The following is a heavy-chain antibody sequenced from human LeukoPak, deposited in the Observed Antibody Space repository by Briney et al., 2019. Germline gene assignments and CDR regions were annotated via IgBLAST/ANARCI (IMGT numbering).Heavy chain of an antibody. D-gene: IGHD3-10*01. CDR2: IYYSGST. CDR3: ARHAPESYFDY. Sequence: SETLSLTCTVSGGSITSHYWSWIRQPPGKGLEWIGYIYYSGSTKYNPSLKSRVTMSVDTSKNQFSLKLSSVAAADTAVYYCARHAPESYFDYWGQGTLVTVSS. J-gene: IGHJ4*02. V-gene: IGHV4-59*11. CDR1: GGSITSHY.